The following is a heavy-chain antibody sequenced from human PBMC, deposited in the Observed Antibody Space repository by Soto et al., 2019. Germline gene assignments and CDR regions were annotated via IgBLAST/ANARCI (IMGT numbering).Heavy chain of an antibody. D-gene: IGHD7-27*01. V-gene: IGHV4-34*01. CDR1: GGSFSGYY. CDR2: INHSGST. CDR3: ARDSQLGIRSY. J-gene: IGHJ4*02. Sequence: SETLSLTCAVYGGSFSGYYWSWIRQPPGKGLEWIGEINHSGSTNYNPSLKSRVTISVDTSKNQFSLKLSSVTAADTAVYYCARDSQLGIRSYWGQGTLVTVSS.